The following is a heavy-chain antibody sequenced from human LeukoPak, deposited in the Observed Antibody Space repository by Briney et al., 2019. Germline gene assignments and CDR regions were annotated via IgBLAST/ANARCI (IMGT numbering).Heavy chain of an antibody. J-gene: IGHJ4*02. V-gene: IGHV3-21*04. CDR1: GFIFSSYS. D-gene: IGHD6-13*01. Sequence: GGSLRLSCAASGFIFSSYSMNWVRQAPGKGLEWVSFISSSSGYIYYADSVKGRFTISRDNSKNTLYLQMNSLRAEDTAVYYCAKSGIAAAGTFDYWGQGTLVTVSS. CDR3: AKSGIAAAGTFDY. CDR2: ISSSSGYI.